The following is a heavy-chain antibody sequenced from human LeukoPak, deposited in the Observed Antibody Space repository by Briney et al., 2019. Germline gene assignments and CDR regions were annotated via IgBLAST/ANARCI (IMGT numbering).Heavy chain of an antibody. V-gene: IGHV3-7*01. CDR2: RKRDGSEK. D-gene: IGHD2-2*02. CDR3: ARASYCSSTSCYIRPTWFDP. Sequence: GGSLRLSCAASGFTFSSYWMSWVRQAPGKGLEWVANRKRDGSEKYYVDSVKGRFTISRDNAKNSLYLQMNSLRAEDTAVYYCARASYCSSTSCYIRPTWFDPWGQGTLVTVSS. CDR1: GFTFSSYW. J-gene: IGHJ5*02.